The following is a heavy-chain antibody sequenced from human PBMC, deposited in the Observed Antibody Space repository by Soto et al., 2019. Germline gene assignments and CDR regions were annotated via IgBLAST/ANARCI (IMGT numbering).Heavy chain of an antibody. CDR2: ISDDGSNK. J-gene: IGHJ4*02. Sequence: QVQLVESGGGVVQPGRSLRLSCAASGFTFSSYGMHWVRQAPGKGLEWVAFISDDGSNKYYADSVKGRFTISRDNSKNTLYLQMHSLRAEDTAVYYCALSMGSGRYLDYWGQGTLVTVSS. CDR1: GFTFSSYG. D-gene: IGHD3-10*01. V-gene: IGHV3-30*03. CDR3: ALSMGSGRYLDY.